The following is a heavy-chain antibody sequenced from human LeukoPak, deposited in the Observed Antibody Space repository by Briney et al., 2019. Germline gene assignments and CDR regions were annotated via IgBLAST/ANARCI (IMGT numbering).Heavy chain of an antibody. J-gene: IGHJ5*02. D-gene: IGHD2-15*01. Sequence: GGSLRLSCAASGFTFSSYGMHWVRQAPGKGLEWVAFIRYDGSNKYYADSVKGRFTISRDNSKNTLYLQMNSLRAEDTAVYYCAKDVPNCRGGSCYFNWFDPWGQGTLVTVSS. CDR3: AKDVPNCRGGSCYFNWFDP. V-gene: IGHV3-30*02. CDR2: IRYDGSNK. CDR1: GFTFSSYG.